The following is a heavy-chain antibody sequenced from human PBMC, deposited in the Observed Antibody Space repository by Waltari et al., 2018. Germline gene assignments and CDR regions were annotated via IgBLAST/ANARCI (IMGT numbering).Heavy chain of an antibody. CDR1: GLNSSRYW. Sequence: EVQLVESGGGLVQPGGALSRSCEAPGLNSSRYWMRWVRQAPGKGPDWVANIMTDGSEEYYVDSVRGRFTISRDNAKNSLYLQMNSLRPEDTAVYYCARDQWFAFDIWGHGTMVTVSS. D-gene: IGHD3-22*01. V-gene: IGHV3-7*01. J-gene: IGHJ3*02. CDR2: IMTDGSEE. CDR3: ARDQWFAFDI.